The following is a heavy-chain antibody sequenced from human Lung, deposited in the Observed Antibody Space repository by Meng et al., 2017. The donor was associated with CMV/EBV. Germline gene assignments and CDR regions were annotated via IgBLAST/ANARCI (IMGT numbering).Heavy chain of an antibody. CDR1: GFTFSTNW. J-gene: IGHJ5*02. V-gene: IGHV3-7*01. CDR3: SRTLDH. Sequence: GSLKISCAASGFTFSTNWMDWVRQTPGKGLEWVANINPDGSEKYYVGSVEGRFTISRDNGKNLLSLEMISLRAEDTGVYYCSRTLDHWGQGTLVTVSS. CDR2: INPDGSEK.